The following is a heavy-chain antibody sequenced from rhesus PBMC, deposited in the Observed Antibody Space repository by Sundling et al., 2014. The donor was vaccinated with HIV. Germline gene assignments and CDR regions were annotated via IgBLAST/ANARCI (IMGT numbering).Heavy chain of an antibody. J-gene: IGHJ4*01. CDR2: IYSSGSN. Sequence: QFQLQESGPRTGEAFGDPCPLTCAVSGGSISSGYDWSWIRQPPGKGLEWIGSIYSSGSNYLNPSLKSRVTLSVDTSKNHFSLKLSSVTAADTAVYYCARDYDSGYFDYWGQGVLVTVSS. CDR1: GGSISSGYD. V-gene: IGHV4-76*01. CDR3: ARDYDSGYFDY. D-gene: IGHD3-28*01.